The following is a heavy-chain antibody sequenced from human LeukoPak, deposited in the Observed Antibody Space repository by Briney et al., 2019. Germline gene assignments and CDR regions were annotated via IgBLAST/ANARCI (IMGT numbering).Heavy chain of an antibody. CDR2: ISAYNGNT. D-gene: IGHD2-2*01. J-gene: IGHJ3*02. CDR3: ARDPLVYCSSTSCYPIGDDAFDI. Sequence: ASVKVSCKASGYTFTSYGMSWVRQAPGQGLEWMGWISAYNGNTNYAQKLQGRVTMTTDTSTSTAYMELRSLRSDDTAVYYCARDPLVYCSSTSCYPIGDDAFDIWGQGTMVTVSS. CDR1: GYTFTSYG. V-gene: IGHV1-18*01.